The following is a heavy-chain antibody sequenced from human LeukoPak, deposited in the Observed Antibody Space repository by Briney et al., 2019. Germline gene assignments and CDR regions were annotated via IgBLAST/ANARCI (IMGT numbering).Heavy chain of an antibody. Sequence: SETLSLTCTASGGSISSYYWSWIRQPPGKGLEWIGYIYYSGSTNYNPSLKSRVTLSVDTSKNQFSLKLSSVTAADTAVYYCARAQQLVRGFDYWGQGTLVTVSS. D-gene: IGHD6-13*01. V-gene: IGHV4-59*01. CDR3: ARAQQLVRGFDY. J-gene: IGHJ4*02. CDR2: IYYSGST. CDR1: GGSISSYY.